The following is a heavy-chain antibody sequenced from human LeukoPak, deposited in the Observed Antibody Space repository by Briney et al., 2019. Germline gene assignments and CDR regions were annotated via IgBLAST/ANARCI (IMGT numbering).Heavy chain of an antibody. CDR1: GYTFTGYY. CDR3: ARTMVREGNWFDP. J-gene: IGHJ5*02. CDR2: INPNSGGT. V-gene: IGHV1-2*02. D-gene: IGHD3-10*01. Sequence: ASVKVSCKASGYTFTGYYMHWVRQAPGQGLEWMGWINPNSGGTNYAQKFQGRVTMTRDTSISTAYMELSKLRSDDTAVYYCARTMVREGNWFDPWGQGTLVTVSS.